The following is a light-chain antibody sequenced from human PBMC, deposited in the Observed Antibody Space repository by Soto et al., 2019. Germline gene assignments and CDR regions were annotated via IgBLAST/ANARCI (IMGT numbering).Light chain of an antibody. V-gene: IGKV3-20*01. CDR3: QQYNNWPPM. Sequence: EIVLTQSPGTLSLSPWERATLSCRASQSVISTYLAWYQQKPGQAPRLLIYGASSRATGIPDRFSGSGSGTDFTLTISRLEPEDFAVYYCQQYNNWPPMFGQGTKVDIK. CDR2: GAS. CDR1: QSVISTY. J-gene: IGKJ1*01.